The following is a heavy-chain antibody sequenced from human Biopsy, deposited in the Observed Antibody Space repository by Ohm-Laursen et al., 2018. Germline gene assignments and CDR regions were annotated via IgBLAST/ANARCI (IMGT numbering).Heavy chain of an antibody. CDR3: ARDYGLELGGLEAFDI. V-gene: IGHV4-4*07. Sequence: SETLSLTCTVSGGSLSNYYWSWIRQPAGKGLEGIGRIYTSGSSNKNPSLMSRVTMSVDTSKKQFSLKVYSVTAADTAVYYCARDYGLELGGLEAFDIWGQGTMVTFSS. CDR2: IYTSGSS. J-gene: IGHJ3*02. D-gene: IGHD1-7*01. CDR1: GGSLSNYY.